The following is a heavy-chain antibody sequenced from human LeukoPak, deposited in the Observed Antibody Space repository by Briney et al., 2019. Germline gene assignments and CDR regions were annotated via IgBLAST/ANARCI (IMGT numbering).Heavy chain of an antibody. CDR1: GFTFSSYA. CDR3: ARDRAPLDYGGSGDY. V-gene: IGHV3-23*01. Sequence: GGSLRLSCAASGFTFSSYAMSWVRQAPGKGLEWVSAISGSGGSTYYADSVKGRFTISRDNSKNTLYLQMNSLRAEDTAVYYCARDRAPLDYGGSGDYWGQGTLVTVSS. J-gene: IGHJ4*02. D-gene: IGHD4-23*01. CDR2: ISGSGGST.